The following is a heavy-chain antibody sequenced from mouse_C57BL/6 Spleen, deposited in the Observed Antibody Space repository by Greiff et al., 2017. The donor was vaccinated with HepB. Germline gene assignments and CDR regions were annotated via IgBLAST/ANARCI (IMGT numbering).Heavy chain of an antibody. J-gene: IGHJ4*01. V-gene: IGHV5-4*01. CDR3: AREDYGNYDYAMDY. CDR2: ISDGGSYT. D-gene: IGHD2-1*01. Sequence: EVKLMESGGGLVKPGGSLKLSCAASGFTFSSYAMSWVRQTPEKRLEWVATISDGGSYTYYPDNVKGRFTISRDNAKNNLYLQMSHLKSEDTAMYYCAREDYGNYDYAMDYWGQGTSVTVSS. CDR1: GFTFSSYA.